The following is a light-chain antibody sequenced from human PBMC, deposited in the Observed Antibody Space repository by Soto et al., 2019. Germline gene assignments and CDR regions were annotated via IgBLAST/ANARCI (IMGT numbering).Light chain of an antibody. CDR3: QQRGNWPLYT. J-gene: IGKJ2*01. CDR2: DSS. V-gene: IGKV3-11*01. CDR1: QSISNY. Sequence: EIVLTQSPATLSLSPGERATLSCRASQSISNYLAWYQQKLGQAPRLLIYDSSNRATGVPARFSGSGSVTDFTLTIDSLEPEDFAVYYCQQRGNWPLYTFGQGTKLEIK.